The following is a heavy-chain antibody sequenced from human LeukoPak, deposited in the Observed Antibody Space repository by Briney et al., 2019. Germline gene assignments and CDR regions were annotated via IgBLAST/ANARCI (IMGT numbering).Heavy chain of an antibody. CDR3: ASLTYYYDSSGTPRGGFDP. Sequence: GGSLRLSCAASGFTFSSYAMNWVRQAPGKGLEWVSAITGGGDDTNHADSVKGRFTISRDNSKNTLYLQMNSLRAEDTALYYCASLTYYYDSSGTPRGGFDPWGQGTLVTVSS. D-gene: IGHD3-22*01. V-gene: IGHV3-23*01. CDR1: GFTFSSYA. CDR2: ITGGGDDT. J-gene: IGHJ5*02.